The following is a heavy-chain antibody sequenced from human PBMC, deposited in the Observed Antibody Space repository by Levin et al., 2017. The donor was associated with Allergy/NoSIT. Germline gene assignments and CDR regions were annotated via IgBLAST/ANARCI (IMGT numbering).Heavy chain of an antibody. J-gene: IGHJ5*02. V-gene: IGHV3-48*02. CDR2: ISSSSSTV. D-gene: IGHD3-22*01. Sequence: GGSLRLSCAASGFTFSTYSMNWVRQAPGKGLEWVSYISSSSSTVYYADSVKGRFTISRDNAKNSLYLQMNSLRDEDTAVYYCARDRDSSGPMGDPWGQGTLVTVSS. CDR3: ARDRDSSGPMGDP. CDR1: GFTFSTYS.